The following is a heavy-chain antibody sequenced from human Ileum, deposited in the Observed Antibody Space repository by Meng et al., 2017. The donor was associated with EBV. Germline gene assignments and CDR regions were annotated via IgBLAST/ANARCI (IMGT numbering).Heavy chain of an antibody. J-gene: IGHJ4*02. CDR2: IWSDGSQK. CDR1: GFSFSTYG. V-gene: IGHV3-33*01. Sequence: QGQLVGSGGGVVQPGTSLRLSCAASGFSFSTYGMHWVCQTPGKGLEWVAVIWSDGSQKYCADSVKGRCTISRDNSKNTLYLQMDSLRAEDTAIYYCASDRGGAAFNYWGQGTLVTVSS. D-gene: IGHD3-16*01. CDR3: ASDRGGAAFNY.